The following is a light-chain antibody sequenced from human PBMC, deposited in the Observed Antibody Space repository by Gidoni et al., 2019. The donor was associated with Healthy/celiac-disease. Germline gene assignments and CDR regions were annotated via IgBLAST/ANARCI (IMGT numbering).Light chain of an antibody. CDR2: GAS. CDR1: QSVSSN. CDR3: QQYNNWPKT. Sequence: ELVMPQSPATLSVSPGERATLSCRASQSVSSNLAWYQQKPGQAPRLLIYGASTRATGLPARFSGSGSGTEFTLTISSLQSEDFAVYYCQQYNNWPKTFGQGTKVEIK. V-gene: IGKV3-15*01. J-gene: IGKJ1*01.